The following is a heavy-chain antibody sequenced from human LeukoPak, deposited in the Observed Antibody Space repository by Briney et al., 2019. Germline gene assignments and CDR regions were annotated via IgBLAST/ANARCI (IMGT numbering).Heavy chain of an antibody. CDR3: ARGEWLVSLYYYYYGMDV. CDR2: MNPNSGNT. D-gene: IGHD6-19*01. CDR1: GYTSTSYD. V-gene: IGHV1-8*01. J-gene: IGHJ6*02. Sequence: ASVKVSCTASGYTSTSYDINWVRQATGQGLEWMGWMNPNSGNTGYAQKFQGRVTMTRNTSISTAYMELSSLRSEDTAVYYCARGEWLVSLYYYYYGMDVWGQGTTVTVSS.